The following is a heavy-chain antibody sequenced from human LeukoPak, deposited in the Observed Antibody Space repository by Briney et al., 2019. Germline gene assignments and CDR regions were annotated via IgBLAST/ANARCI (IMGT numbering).Heavy chain of an antibody. CDR1: GYTFSSYV. J-gene: IGHJ4*02. D-gene: IGHD2-15*01. CDR3: ARVRCSGGSCYYFDY. Sequence: ASVKVSCKASGYTFSSYVVSWVRQAPGKGLEWMGWISGYNGHINYAQKLQGRVTMTTDTSTSTAYMELRSLISDDTAVYYCARVRCSGGSCYYFDYWGQGTQVVVSS. V-gene: IGHV1-18*01. CDR2: ISGYNGHI.